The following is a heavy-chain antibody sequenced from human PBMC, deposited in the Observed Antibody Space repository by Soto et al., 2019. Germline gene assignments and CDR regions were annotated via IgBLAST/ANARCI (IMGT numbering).Heavy chain of an antibody. Sequence: PGGSLRLSCAASGFTFSSYAMSWVRQAPGKGLEWVSAISGSGGSTYYADSVKGRFTISRDNSKNTLYLQMNSLRAEDTAVYYCAKIGPYYDFWSGYYKADRYYYYGMDVWGQGTTVTVSS. CDR1: GFTFSSYA. D-gene: IGHD3-3*01. CDR3: AKIGPYYDFWSGYYKADRYYYYGMDV. CDR2: ISGSGGST. V-gene: IGHV3-23*01. J-gene: IGHJ6*02.